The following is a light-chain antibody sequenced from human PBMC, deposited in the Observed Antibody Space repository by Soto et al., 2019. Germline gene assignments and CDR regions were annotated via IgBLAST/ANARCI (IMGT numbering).Light chain of an antibody. J-gene: IGKJ1*01. Sequence: IVLTQSPGTLSLSPGERATLSCRASQSVSSSYLAWYQQKPGQAPRLLIYAASIRANGIPDRFSGSGSATDFTLTISRLEPEDSGMYYCQQYDKLPRTFGQGTKVDI. V-gene: IGKV3-20*01. CDR1: QSVSSSY. CDR2: AAS. CDR3: QQYDKLPRT.